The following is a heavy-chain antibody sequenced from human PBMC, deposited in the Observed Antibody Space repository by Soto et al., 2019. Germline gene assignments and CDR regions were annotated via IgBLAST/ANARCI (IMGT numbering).Heavy chain of an antibody. CDR3: ARLDIAVLGYGSEYFQH. D-gene: IGHD6-19*01. CDR1: GYTFTSYA. Sequence: QVQLVQSGAEVKKPGASVKVSCKASGYTFTSYAMHWVRQAPGQRLEWMGWINAGNGNTKYSQKFQGRVTITRDTSASTAYMELSSLRSEDTAVYYCARLDIAVLGYGSEYFQHWGQGTLVTVSS. J-gene: IGHJ1*01. CDR2: INAGNGNT. V-gene: IGHV1-3*01.